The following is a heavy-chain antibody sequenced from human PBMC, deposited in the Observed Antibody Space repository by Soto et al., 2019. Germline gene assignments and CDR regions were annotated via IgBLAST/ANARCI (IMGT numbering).Heavy chain of an antibody. V-gene: IGHV4-31*03. CDR3: ARVYAMRRPYYYYYMDV. CDR1: GGSISSGGYY. D-gene: IGHD2-8*01. CDR2: IYYSGST. Sequence: SETLSLTCTVSGGSISSGGYYWSWIRQHPGKGLEWIGYIYYSGSTYYNPSLKSRVTISVDTSKNQFSLKLSSVTAADTAVYYCARVYAMRRPYYYYYMDVWGKGTTVTVSS. J-gene: IGHJ6*03.